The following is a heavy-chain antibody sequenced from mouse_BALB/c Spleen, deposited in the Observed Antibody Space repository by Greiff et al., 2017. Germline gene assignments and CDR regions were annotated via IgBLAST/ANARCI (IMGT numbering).Heavy chain of an antibody. D-gene: IGHD1-1*02. V-gene: IGHV5-6-5*01. J-gene: IGHJ2*01. Sequence: EVQVVESGGGLVKPGGSLKLSCAASGFTFSSYAMSWVRQTPEKRLEWVASISSGGSTYYPDSVKGRFTISRDNARNILYLQMSSLRSEDTAMYYCARGEGGYYVDYWGQGTTLTVSS. CDR3: ARGEGGYYVDY. CDR1: GFTFSSYA. CDR2: ISSGGST.